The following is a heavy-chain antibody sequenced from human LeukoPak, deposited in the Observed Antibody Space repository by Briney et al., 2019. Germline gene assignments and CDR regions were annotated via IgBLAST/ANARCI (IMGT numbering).Heavy chain of an antibody. CDR2: ISGSGGST. CDR1: GFSFSSYA. J-gene: IGHJ4*02. D-gene: IGHD3-22*01. V-gene: IGHV3-23*01. CDR3: AKDGSYYYDSSGHWDY. Sequence: PGRSLRLSCAASGFSFSSYAMSWVRQAPGKGLEWVSAISGSGGSTCYADSVKGRFTISRDNAKNTLYLQMNSLRAEDTAVYYCAKDGSYYYDSSGHWDYWGQGPLVLVSS.